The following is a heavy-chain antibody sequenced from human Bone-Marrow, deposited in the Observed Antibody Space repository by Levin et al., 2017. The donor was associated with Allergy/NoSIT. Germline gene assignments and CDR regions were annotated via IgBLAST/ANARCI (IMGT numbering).Heavy chain of an antibody. J-gene: IGHJ4*02. CDR3: AREAYGDYIGY. Sequence: GGSLRLSCAASGFTFSSYEMNWVRQAPGKGLEWVSYISSSGSTIYYADSVKGRFTISRDNAKNSLYLQMNSLRAEDTAVYYCAREAYGDYIGYWGQGTLVTVSS. V-gene: IGHV3-48*03. CDR1: GFTFSSYE. D-gene: IGHD4-17*01. CDR2: ISSSGSTI.